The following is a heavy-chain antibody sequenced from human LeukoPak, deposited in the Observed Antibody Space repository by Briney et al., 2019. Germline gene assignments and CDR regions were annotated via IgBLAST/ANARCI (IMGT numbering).Heavy chain of an antibody. J-gene: IGHJ4*02. V-gene: IGHV3-73*01. CDR1: GFTLSGSA. CDR3: TSRPLLSYYGSGRTRSDY. Sequence: PGGSLRLSCAASGFTLSGSAMHWVRQASGKGLEWVGRIRSKANSYATAYAASVKGRFTISRDDSKNTTYLQMNSLKTEDTAVYYCTSRPLLSYYGSGRTRSDYWGQGTLVTVSS. D-gene: IGHD3-10*01. CDR2: IRSKANSYAT.